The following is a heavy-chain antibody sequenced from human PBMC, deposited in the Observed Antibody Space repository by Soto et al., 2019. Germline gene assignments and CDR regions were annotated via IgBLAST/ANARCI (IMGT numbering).Heavy chain of an antibody. CDR2: INHSGST. J-gene: IGHJ1*01. CDR3: ARRVYGDYVD. V-gene: IGHV4-34*01. CDR1: GGSFSGYY. D-gene: IGHD4-17*01. Sequence: QVQLQQWGAGLLKPSETLSLTCAVYGGSFSGYYWSWIRQPPGKGLEWIGEINHSGSTNYNPSLKSRVTISVDPSTNPFSLTLSSVTSADPAVSYSARRVYGDYVDWGQGTLLTVSS.